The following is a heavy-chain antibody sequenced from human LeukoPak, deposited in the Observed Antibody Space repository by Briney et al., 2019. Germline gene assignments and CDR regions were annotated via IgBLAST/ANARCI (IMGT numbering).Heavy chain of an antibody. CDR2: IIPIFGTA. D-gene: IGHD4-23*01. Sequence: ASVKVSCKASGGTFSSYAISWVRQAPGQGLEWMGGIIPIFGTANYAQKFQGRVTMTRDTSTSTVYMELSSLRSEDTAVYNCARVWGNYGGNPDYWGQGTLVTVSS. CDR1: GGTFSSYA. V-gene: IGHV1-69*05. CDR3: ARVWGNYGGNPDY. J-gene: IGHJ4*02.